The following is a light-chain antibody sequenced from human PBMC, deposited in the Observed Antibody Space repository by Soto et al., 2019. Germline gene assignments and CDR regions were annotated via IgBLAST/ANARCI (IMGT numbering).Light chain of an antibody. CDR1: SSDVGAYEY. Sequence: QSALTQPPSASGSPGKSVTISCTGTSSDVGAYEYVSWYQQQPGNAPKLIIHEVSKRPSGVPDRFAGSKSGNTASLTVSGLRAEDEADYYCCSYAGGNSLVFGGGTKLTVL. CDR2: EVS. CDR3: CSYAGGNSLV. V-gene: IGLV2-8*01. J-gene: IGLJ3*02.